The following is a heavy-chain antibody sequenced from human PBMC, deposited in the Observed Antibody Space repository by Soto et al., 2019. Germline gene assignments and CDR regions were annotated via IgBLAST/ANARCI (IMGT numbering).Heavy chain of an antibody. Sequence: PSETLSLTGTVSGGSIYTNTYWSWIRQAPGMGLEWIGHIHYTGSTNYNPSLASRVTISVQTSSNQFSLELRSVTAADTAVYFCARDFGHGDFVLDHWGQGSLVTVSS. CDR1: GGSIYTNTY. J-gene: IGHJ5*02. D-gene: IGHD2-21*01. V-gene: IGHV4-59*01. CDR2: IHYTGST. CDR3: ARDFGHGDFVLDH.